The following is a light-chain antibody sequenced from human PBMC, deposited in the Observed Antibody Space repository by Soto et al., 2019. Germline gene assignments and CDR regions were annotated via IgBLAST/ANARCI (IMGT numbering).Light chain of an antibody. CDR2: DVS. CDR3: CSYAGSYV. CDR1: SSNVGGYNY. V-gene: IGLV2-11*01. J-gene: IGLJ1*01. Sequence: QSALTQPRSVSGTPGQSVTISCTGTSSNVGGYNYISWYQQHPGKATQLMIYDVSKRPSGVPDGFSGSKSGNTASRTISGLQADDEADYYCCSYAGSYVFGTGTKLTVL.